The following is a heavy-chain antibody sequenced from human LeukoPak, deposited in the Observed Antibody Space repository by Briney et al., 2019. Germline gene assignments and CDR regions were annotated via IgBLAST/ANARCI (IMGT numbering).Heavy chain of an antibody. CDR2: INSDGSST. D-gene: IGHD6-6*01. V-gene: IGHV3-74*01. Sequence: GGSLRLSCASSGFTFSSYWMHWVRQAPGKGLVWVSRINSDGSSTSYADSVKGRFTISRDNAKNTLYLQMNRLRAEDTAVYYCARESKSSSSLGYWGQGTLVTVSS. CDR1: GFTFSSYW. J-gene: IGHJ4*02. CDR3: ARESKSSSSLGY.